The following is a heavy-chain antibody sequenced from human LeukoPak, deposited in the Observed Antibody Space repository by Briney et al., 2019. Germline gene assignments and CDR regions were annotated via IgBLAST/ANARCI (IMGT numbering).Heavy chain of an antibody. V-gene: IGHV3-30*03. CDR2: ISYDGSNK. CDR3: ASRRTVTSTDPHTFDI. Sequence: PGGSLRLSCAASGFTFSSYGMHWVRQAPGKGLEWVAVISYDGSNKYYADSVKGRFTISRDNSKNTLYLQMNSLRAEDTAVYYCASRRTVTSTDPHTFDIWGQGTMVTVSS. D-gene: IGHD4-17*01. J-gene: IGHJ3*02. CDR1: GFTFSSYG.